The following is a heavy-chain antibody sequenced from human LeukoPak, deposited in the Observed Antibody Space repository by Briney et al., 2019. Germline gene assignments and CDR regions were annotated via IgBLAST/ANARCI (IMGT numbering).Heavy chain of an antibody. CDR1: RGFIISYY. V-gene: IGHV4-59*08. CDR3: ARWYCSNNICFHMDV. J-gene: IGHJ6*03. D-gene: IGHD2-8*01. CDR2: DHYSECS. Sequence: AETLPVTCTGSRGFIISYYCSWLRQPPAKELEWIGYDHYSECSAYIPSLRSRVTMSVDTSKNQFSLSLTSVTDADTALYYCARWYCSNNICFHMDVWGKGTTVTVFS.